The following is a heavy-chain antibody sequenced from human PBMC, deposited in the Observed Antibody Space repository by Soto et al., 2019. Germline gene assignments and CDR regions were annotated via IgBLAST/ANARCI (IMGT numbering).Heavy chain of an antibody. D-gene: IGHD5-12*01. CDR2: IIPIFGTA. CDR1: GGTFSSYA. J-gene: IGHJ6*02. V-gene: IGHV1-69*06. CDR3: TYSGYDRSHYYYGMDV. Sequence: GSSVKVSCKASGGTFSSYAISWVRQAPGQGLEWMGGIIPIFGTANYAQKFQGRVTITADKSTSTAYMELSSLRSEDTAVYYCTYSGYDRSHYYYGMDVWGQGTTVTVSS.